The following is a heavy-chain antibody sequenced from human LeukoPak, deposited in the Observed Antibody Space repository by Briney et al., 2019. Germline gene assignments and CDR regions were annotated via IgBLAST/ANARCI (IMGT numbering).Heavy chain of an antibody. CDR1: GFTFSDYY. V-gene: IGHV3-11*04. Sequence: GGSLRLSCAASGFTFSDYYMNWIRQAPGKGLEWVSYITSSDSSIYYADSVKGRFTISRDNAKNSLYLQMNSLRVEDTAVYYCARGHSSSFDYWGQGTLVTVSS. D-gene: IGHD6-6*01. CDR2: ITSSDSSI. J-gene: IGHJ4*02. CDR3: ARGHSSSFDY.